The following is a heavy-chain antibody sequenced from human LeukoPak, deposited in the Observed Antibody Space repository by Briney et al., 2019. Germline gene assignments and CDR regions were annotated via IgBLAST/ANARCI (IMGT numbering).Heavy chain of an antibody. D-gene: IGHD5-12*01. CDR3: ARGVLLGLWAPRSYYYYYMDV. CDR2: INAGNGNT. CDR1: GYTFTSYA. Sequence: ASVKVSCKASGYTFTSYAMHWVRQAPGQRLEWMGWINAGNGNTKYSQEFQGRVTITRDTSASTAYMELSSLRSEDMAVYYCARGVLLGLWAPRSYYYYYMDVWGKGTTVTVSS. V-gene: IGHV1-3*03. J-gene: IGHJ6*03.